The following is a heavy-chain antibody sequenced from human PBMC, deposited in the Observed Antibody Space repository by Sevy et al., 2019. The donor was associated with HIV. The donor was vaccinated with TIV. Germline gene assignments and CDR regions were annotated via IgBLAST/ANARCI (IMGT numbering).Heavy chain of an antibody. CDR3: AREGTIFGVVITDYYYYGMDV. V-gene: IGHV1-18*01. D-gene: IGHD3-3*01. J-gene: IGHJ6*02. Sequence: ASVKVSCKASGYTFTSYGISWVRQAPGQGLEWMGWISAYNGNTNYAQKLQGRVTMTTDTSTSTAYMELTSLRSDDTAVYYCAREGTIFGVVITDYYYYGMDVWGQGTTVTVSS. CDR1: GYTFTSYG. CDR2: ISAYNGNT.